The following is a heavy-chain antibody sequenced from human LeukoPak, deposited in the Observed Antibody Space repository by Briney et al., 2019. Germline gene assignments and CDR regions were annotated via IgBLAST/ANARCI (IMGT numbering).Heavy chain of an antibody. J-gene: IGHJ4*02. CDR3: ASDLGYIVVVVAATPVYLDY. D-gene: IGHD2-15*01. CDR1: GFTFSSYW. CDR2: IKQDGSEK. V-gene: IGHV3-7*01. Sequence: GGSLRLSCAASGFTFSSYWMSWVRQAPGKGLEGVANIKQDGSEKYYVDSVKGRFTISRDNAKNSLYLQMNSLRAEDTAVYYCASDLGYIVVVVAATPVYLDYWGQGTLVTVSS.